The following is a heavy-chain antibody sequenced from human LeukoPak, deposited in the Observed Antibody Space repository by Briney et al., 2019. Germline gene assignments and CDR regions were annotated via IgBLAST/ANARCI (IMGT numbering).Heavy chain of an antibody. CDR3: ARRMTIAAGGWGYGMDA. V-gene: IGHV3-30-3*01. Sequence: GRSLRLSCAASGFTFSSYAMHWVRQAPGKGLEWVAVISYDGSNKYYADSVKGRFTISRDNSKNTLYLQMNSLRAEDAAVYYCARRMTIAAGGWGYGMDAWGQGTTVTVS. CDR1: GFTFSSYA. D-gene: IGHD6-13*01. J-gene: IGHJ6*02. CDR2: ISYDGSNK.